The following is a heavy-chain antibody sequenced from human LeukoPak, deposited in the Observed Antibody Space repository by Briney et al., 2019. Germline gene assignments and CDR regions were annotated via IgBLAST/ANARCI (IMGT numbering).Heavy chain of an antibody. CDR1: GFTFSSYS. CDR2: ISSSSSYT. Sequence: PGGSLRLSCAASGFTFSSYSMNWVRQAPGKGLEWVSSISSSSSYTYYADSVKGRFTISRDNAKNSLYLQMNSLRVEDTAIYYCVRDRGTYRPIDYWGQGTLVTVSS. V-gene: IGHV3-21*04. D-gene: IGHD1-26*01. J-gene: IGHJ4*02. CDR3: VRDRGTYRPIDY.